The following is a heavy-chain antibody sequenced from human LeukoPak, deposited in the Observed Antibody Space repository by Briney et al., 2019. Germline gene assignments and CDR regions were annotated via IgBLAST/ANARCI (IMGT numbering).Heavy chain of an antibody. Sequence: SETLSLTCTVSGGSISSGGYYWSWIRQHPGEGLEWIGYIYYSGSTYYNPSLKSRVTISVDTSKNQFSLKLSSVTAADTAVYYCARETSGSYFGWFDPWGQGTLVTVSS. CDR1: GGSISSGGYY. D-gene: IGHD1-26*01. CDR2: IYYSGST. CDR3: ARETSGSYFGWFDP. V-gene: IGHV4-31*03. J-gene: IGHJ5*02.